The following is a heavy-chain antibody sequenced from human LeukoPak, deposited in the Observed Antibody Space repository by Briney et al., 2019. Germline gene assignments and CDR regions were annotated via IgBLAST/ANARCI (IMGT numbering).Heavy chain of an antibody. CDR2: MYYSGST. J-gene: IGHJ4*02. V-gene: IGHV4-59*08. CDR3: ARYSETYYDRTTAFDY. CDR1: GDSVSTYY. Sequence: PSETLSLTCTVSGDSVSTYYWSWIRQPPGKGLEWIGYMYYSGSTNYNPSLKSRVTMSVDTSKNQFSLKLSSVTAADTAVYYCARYSETYYDRTTAFDYWGQGTLVTVSS. D-gene: IGHD3-22*01.